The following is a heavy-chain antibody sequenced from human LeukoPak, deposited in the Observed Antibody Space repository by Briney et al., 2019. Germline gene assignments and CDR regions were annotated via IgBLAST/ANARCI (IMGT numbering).Heavy chain of an antibody. J-gene: IGHJ4*02. CDR1: GYTFTGYY. V-gene: IGHV1-2*02. Sequence: ASVKVSCKASGYTFTGYYMHWVRQAPGQGFEWMGWINPNSGGTNCAQKFQGRVTMTRDTSISTAYMELSRLRSDDAAVYYCARGTWVRGVIIRSPYFDYWGQGTLVTVSS. CDR2: INPNSGGT. CDR3: ARGTWVRGVIIRSPYFDY. D-gene: IGHD3-10*01.